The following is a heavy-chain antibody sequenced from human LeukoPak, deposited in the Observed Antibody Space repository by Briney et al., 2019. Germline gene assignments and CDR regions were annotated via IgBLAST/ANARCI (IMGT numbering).Heavy chain of an antibody. V-gene: IGHV1-69*05. CDR2: VIPIFGTA. CDR1: GGTFSNYA. CDR3: AREGEPYCSSTSCVLDAFDI. Sequence: SVKVSCKASGGTFSNYAISWVRQAPGQGLEWMGGVIPIFGTANYAQKLQGRVTMTTDTSTSTAYMELRSPRSDDTAVYYCAREGEPYCSSTSCVLDAFDIWGQGTMVTVSS. D-gene: IGHD2-2*01. J-gene: IGHJ3*02.